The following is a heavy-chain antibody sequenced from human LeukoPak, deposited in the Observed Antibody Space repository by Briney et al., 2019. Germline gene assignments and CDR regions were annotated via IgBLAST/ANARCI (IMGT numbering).Heavy chain of an antibody. CDR1: GFAFSFYA. CDR2: INANSGTT. Sequence: GGSLRLSCAASGFAFSFYAMSWLRQPPGKGLEWVSTINANSGTTSYAASVRGRFTISRDNSKNSLYLQVNSLRADDTAVYYCAKPISGGLAVTADWFDPWGQGTLVVVSS. D-gene: IGHD6-19*01. V-gene: IGHV3-23*01. J-gene: IGHJ5*01. CDR3: AKPISGGLAVTADWFDP.